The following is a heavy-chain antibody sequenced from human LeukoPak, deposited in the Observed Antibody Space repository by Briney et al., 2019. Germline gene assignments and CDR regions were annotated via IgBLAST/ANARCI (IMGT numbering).Heavy chain of an antibody. V-gene: IGHV1-46*01. CDR3: ARERQLAEPLDAFDI. CDR2: INPSGGST. J-gene: IGHJ3*02. CDR1: GYTFTGYY. Sequence: ASVKVSCKASGYTFTGYYMHWVRQAPGQGLEWMGIINPSGGSTSYAQKFQGRVTMTTDTSTSTAYMELRSLRSDDTAVYYCARERQLAEPLDAFDIWGQGTMVTVSS. D-gene: IGHD6-6*01.